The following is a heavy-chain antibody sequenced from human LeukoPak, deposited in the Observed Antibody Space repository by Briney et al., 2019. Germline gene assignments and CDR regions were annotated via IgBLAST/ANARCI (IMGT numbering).Heavy chain of an antibody. CDR2: ISGSGGST. V-gene: IGHV3-23*01. CDR3: AKTPTPYYYDSSGYY. D-gene: IGHD3-22*01. Sequence: GGSLRLSCAASGFTFSSYAMSWVRQAPGKGLEWVSAISGSGGSTYYADSVKGRFTISRDNSKNTLYLQMNSPRAEDTAVYYCAKTPTPYYYDSSGYYWGQGTLVTVSS. J-gene: IGHJ4*02. CDR1: GFTFSSYA.